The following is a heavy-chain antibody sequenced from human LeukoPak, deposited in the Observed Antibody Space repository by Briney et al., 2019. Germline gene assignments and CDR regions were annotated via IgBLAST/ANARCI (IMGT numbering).Heavy chain of an antibody. CDR3: VRGRGMAPQY. CDR2: IHNSGST. V-gene: IGHV4-59*01. D-gene: IGHD6-13*01. CDR1: GGSISTYY. J-gene: IGHJ4*02. Sequence: SETLSLTCTVSGGSISTYYWSWIRQPPGKGLEWIGCIHNSGSTNYNPSLKSRVTIPLDTSKNQFSLKLSSVTAADTAVYYCVRGRGMAPQYWGQGTLVTVSS.